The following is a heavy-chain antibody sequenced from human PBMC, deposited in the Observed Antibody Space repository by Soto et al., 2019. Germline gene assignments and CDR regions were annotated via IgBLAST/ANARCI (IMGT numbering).Heavy chain of an antibody. D-gene: IGHD3-10*01. J-gene: IGHJ6*02. CDR1: GGSFSGYY. V-gene: IGHV4-34*01. Sequence: VQLQQWSAGLLKPSETLSLTCAVYGGSFSGYYWSWIRQPPGKGLEWIGEINHSGSTNYNPSLKSRVTISVDTSKNQFSLKLSSVTAADTAVYYCARGFHMGRWLQFEYYYYYGMDVWGQGTTVTVSS. CDR3: ARGFHMGRWLQFEYYYYYGMDV. CDR2: INHSGST.